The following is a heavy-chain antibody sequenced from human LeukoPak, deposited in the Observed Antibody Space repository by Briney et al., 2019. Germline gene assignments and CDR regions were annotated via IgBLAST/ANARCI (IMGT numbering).Heavy chain of an antibody. CDR1: GFTFSSYA. J-gene: IGHJ4*02. CDR2: ISYDGSNK. CDR3: ARGSRWLRLGRGSYYYDSSGYYYDY. Sequence: GGSLRLSCAASGFTFSSYAMHWVRQVPGKGLEWVAVISYDGSNKYYADSVKGRFTISRDNSKNTLYLQMNSLRAEDTAVYYCARGSRWLRLGRGSYYYDSSGYYYDYWGQGTLVTVSS. D-gene: IGHD3-22*01. V-gene: IGHV3-30-3*01.